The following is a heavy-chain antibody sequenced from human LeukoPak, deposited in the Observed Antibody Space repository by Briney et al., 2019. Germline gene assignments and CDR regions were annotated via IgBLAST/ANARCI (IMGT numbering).Heavy chain of an antibody. CDR2: INHSGST. D-gene: IGHD3-10*01. J-gene: IGHJ6*04. Sequence: SETLSLTCAVYGGSFSGYYWSWIRQPPGKGLERIGEINHSGSTNYNPSLKSRVTISVDTSKNQFSLKLSSVTAADTAVYYCARVLPRKSRSITMVRGLDGMDVWGKGTTVTVSS. CDR1: GGSFSGYY. V-gene: IGHV4-34*01. CDR3: ARVLPRKSRSITMVRGLDGMDV.